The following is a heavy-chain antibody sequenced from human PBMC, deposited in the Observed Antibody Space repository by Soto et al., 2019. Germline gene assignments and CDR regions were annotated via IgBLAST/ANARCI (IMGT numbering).Heavy chain of an antibody. CDR3: AKGLNQFDY. Sequence: GGSLRLSCAASGFTLNNYAMSWVRQAPGKWLEWVSTLTSSGGTYYADSVKGRFTISRDKSKSTLYLQMISLRAEDTALYYCAKGLNQFDYWGQGXQGT. J-gene: IGHJ4*02. CDR2: LTSSGGT. CDR1: GFTLNNYA. D-gene: IGHD2-2*01. V-gene: IGHV3-23*01.